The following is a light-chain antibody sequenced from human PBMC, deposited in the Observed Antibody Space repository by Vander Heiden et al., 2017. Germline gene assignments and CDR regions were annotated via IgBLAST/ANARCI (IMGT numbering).Light chain of an antibody. CDR2: GAS. CDR1: QSVSSNY. J-gene: IGKJ2*01. V-gene: IGKV3-20*01. CDR3: QHYDNSPPRYT. Sequence: EIVLTQSPGTLSLSPGERATLSCRASQSVSSNYLAWYQQKPGHAPRLLIYGASTRAAGIPDRFSGSGSGTDFTLTISRLEPEDLAVYYCQHYDNSPPRYTFGQGTKLEIK.